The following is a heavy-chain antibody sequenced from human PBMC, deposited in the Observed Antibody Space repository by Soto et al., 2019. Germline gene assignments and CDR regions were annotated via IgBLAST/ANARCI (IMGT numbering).Heavy chain of an antibody. CDR2: ISYDGSNK. Sequence: PVGSLRLSCAASGFTFSSYGMHWVRQAPGKGLEWVAVISYDGSNKYYADSVKGRFTTSRDNSKNTLYLQMNSLRAEDTAVYYCANQYYDFWSGYYYYYYYGMDVWGQGTTVTVSS. CDR3: ANQYYDFWSGYYYYYYYGMDV. CDR1: GFTFSSYG. V-gene: IGHV3-30*18. D-gene: IGHD3-3*01. J-gene: IGHJ6*02.